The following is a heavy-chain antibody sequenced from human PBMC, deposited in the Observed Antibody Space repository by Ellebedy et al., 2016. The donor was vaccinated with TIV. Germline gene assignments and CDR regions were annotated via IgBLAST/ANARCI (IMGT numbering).Heavy chain of an antibody. CDR1: GYSFTNYW. V-gene: IGHV5-51*01. Sequence: GESLKISCKGSGYSFTNYWIGWVRQMPGKGLEWMGLIYVGDFDTRYSPSFQGQVTISADKSINTAYLQWASLKASDTAMYYCARHRGRGGYFDYWGQGTLVTVSS. CDR2: IYVGDFDT. CDR3: ARHRGRGGYFDY. J-gene: IGHJ4*02. D-gene: IGHD3-10*01.